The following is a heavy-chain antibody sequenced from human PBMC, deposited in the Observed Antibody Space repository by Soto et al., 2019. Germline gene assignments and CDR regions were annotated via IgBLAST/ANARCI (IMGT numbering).Heavy chain of an antibody. J-gene: IGHJ6*02. D-gene: IGHD5-12*01. CDR2: INPNSGGT. Sequence: QVQLVQSGAEVKKPGASVKVSCKASGYTFTGYYMHWVRQAPGQGLEWMGWINPNSGGTNYAQKFQGRVTMTRDTSLSTAYMELSRLKSDDTAVYYCARGGFGDGATIPYYYYGMDVWGQGTTVTVSS. CDR1: GYTFTGYY. CDR3: ARGGFGDGATIPYYYYGMDV. V-gene: IGHV1-2*02.